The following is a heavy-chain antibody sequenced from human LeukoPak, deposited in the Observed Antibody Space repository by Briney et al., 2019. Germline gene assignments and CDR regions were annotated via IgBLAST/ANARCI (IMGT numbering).Heavy chain of an antibody. D-gene: IGHD3-10*01. CDR3: ARDDYGSGSYFDC. CDR2: ISIGSSFV. CDR1: GFAFSNYN. V-gene: IGHV3-21*01. J-gene: IGHJ4*02. Sequence: GGSLRLSCAASGFAFSNYNMNWVRQAPGKGLEWVSSISIGSSFVYYTDSMRGRFTISRDDAKNSLYLQMDSLRVEDTAVYYCARDDYGSGSYFDCWGQGTLVTVSS.